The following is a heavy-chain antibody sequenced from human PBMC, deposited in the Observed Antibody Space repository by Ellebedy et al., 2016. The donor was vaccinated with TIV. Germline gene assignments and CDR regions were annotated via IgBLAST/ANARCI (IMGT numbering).Heavy chain of an antibody. J-gene: IGHJ4*02. V-gene: IGHV4-31*03. CDR1: GDSISRGGYY. Sequence: MPSETLSLTCTVSGDSISRGGYYWTWIRQHPGRGLEWIGYIYSSGTSDSNPSLQSRVTISADPSKTQFYLNLTSVTAADTAVYFCARGTVDCDSATCGNYYESWGQGTLVAVSS. D-gene: IGHD2-2*01. CDR3: ARGTVDCDSATCGNYYES. CDR2: IYSSGTS.